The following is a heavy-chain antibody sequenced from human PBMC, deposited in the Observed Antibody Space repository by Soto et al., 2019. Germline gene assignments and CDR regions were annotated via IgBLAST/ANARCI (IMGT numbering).Heavy chain of an antibody. CDR3: ARGGAGDLNYYYYYMDV. Sequence: GESLKISCKGSGYSFTSYCIGWVRQMPGKGLEWMGIIYPGDSDTRYSPSFQGQVTISADKSISTAYLQWSSLKASDTAMYYCARGGAGDLNYYYYYMDVWGKGTTVTVSS. CDR2: IYPGDSDT. J-gene: IGHJ6*03. V-gene: IGHV5-51*01. CDR1: GYSFTSYC. D-gene: IGHD7-27*01.